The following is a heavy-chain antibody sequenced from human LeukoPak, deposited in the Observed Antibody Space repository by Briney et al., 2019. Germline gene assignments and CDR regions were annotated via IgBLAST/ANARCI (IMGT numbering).Heavy chain of an antibody. V-gene: IGHV3-21*01. CDR1: GFTFSSYS. Sequence: PGGSLRLSSAASGFTFSSYSMNWVRQAPGKGLEWVSSISSSSSYIYYADSVKGRFTISRDNAKNSLYLQMNSLRAEDTAVYYCARKPEWLASDAFDIWGQGTMVTVSS. CDR2: ISSSSSYI. CDR3: ARKPEWLASDAFDI. D-gene: IGHD6-19*01. J-gene: IGHJ3*02.